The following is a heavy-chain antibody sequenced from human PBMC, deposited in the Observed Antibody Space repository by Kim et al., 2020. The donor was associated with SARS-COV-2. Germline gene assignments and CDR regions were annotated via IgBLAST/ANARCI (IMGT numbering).Heavy chain of an antibody. D-gene: IGHD1-26*01. V-gene: IGHV3-13*01. CDR3: VRELSGSNYYYGMDV. CDR1: GFTFSSHD. CDR2: IGADGDT. J-gene: IGHJ6*02. Sequence: GGSLRLSCAASGFTFSSHDMHWVRQATGKGLEWVSGIGADGDTYYLGSVRGRFTISRENAKNSLYLQMNSLTVGDTAVYYCVRELSGSNYYYGMDVWGQGTTVTVSS.